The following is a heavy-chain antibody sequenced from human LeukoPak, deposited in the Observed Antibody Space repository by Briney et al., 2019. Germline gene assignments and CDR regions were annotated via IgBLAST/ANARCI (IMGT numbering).Heavy chain of an antibody. CDR1: GFTFSSYG. CDR3: AKGYQGYYYDSSGQIDH. D-gene: IGHD3-22*01. CDR2: IRYDGSNK. Sequence: GGSLRLSCAASGFTFSSYGMHWVRQAPGKGLEWVAFIRYDGSNKYYADSVKGRFTISRDNSKNTLYLQMNSLRAEDTAVYYCAKGYQGYYYDSSGQIDHWGQGTLVTVSS. J-gene: IGHJ4*02. V-gene: IGHV3-30*02.